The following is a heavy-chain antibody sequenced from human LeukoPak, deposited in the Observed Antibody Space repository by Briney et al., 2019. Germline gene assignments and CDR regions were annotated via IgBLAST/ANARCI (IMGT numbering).Heavy chain of an antibody. J-gene: IGHJ3*02. CDR1: GFTFSSYA. CDR2: ISWNSGSI. V-gene: IGHV3-9*01. D-gene: IGHD3-22*01. Sequence: PGGSLRLSCAASGFTFSSYAMSWVRQAPGKGLEWVSGISWNSGSIGYADSVKGRFTISRDNAKNSLYLQMNSLRAEDTALYYCAKEKSSGYYYHDAFDIWGQGTMVTVSS. CDR3: AKEKSSGYYYHDAFDI.